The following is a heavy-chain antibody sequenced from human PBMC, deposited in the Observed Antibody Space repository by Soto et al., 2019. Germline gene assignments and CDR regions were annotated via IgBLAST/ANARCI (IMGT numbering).Heavy chain of an antibody. CDR1: GFTVSSNY. V-gene: IGHV3-53*01. Sequence: ESGGGLIQPGGSLRLSCAASGFTVSSNYMSWVRQAPGKGLEWVSVIYSGGSTYYADSVKGRFTISRDNSKNTLYLQMNSLRAEDTAVYYCARDRAASYGMDVWGQGTTVTVSS. J-gene: IGHJ6*02. D-gene: IGHD6-25*01. CDR3: ARDRAASYGMDV. CDR2: IYSGGST.